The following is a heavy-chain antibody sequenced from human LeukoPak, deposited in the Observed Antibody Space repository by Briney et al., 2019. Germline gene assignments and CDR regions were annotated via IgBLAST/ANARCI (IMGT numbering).Heavy chain of an antibody. J-gene: IGHJ4*02. CDR1: GFTFSSYS. CDR2: ISSSSSTI. CDR3: ARGGRDYYGSGSYYPSPDY. Sequence: GGSLRLSCAASGFTFSSYSMNWVRQAPGKGLEWVSYISSSSSTIYYADSVKGRFTISRDNAKNSLYLQMNSLRAEDTAVCYCARGGRDYYGSGSYYPSPDYWGQGTLVTVSS. V-gene: IGHV3-48*01. D-gene: IGHD3-10*01.